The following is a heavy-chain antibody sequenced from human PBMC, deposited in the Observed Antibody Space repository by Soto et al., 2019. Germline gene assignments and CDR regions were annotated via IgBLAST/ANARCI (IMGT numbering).Heavy chain of an antibody. CDR3: ARDHPNWYFDL. J-gene: IGHJ2*01. Sequence: SETLSLTCTVSTASVNSYYWSWIRQPAGKGLEWIGRLYANENTDYNPSLRSRVTISVDTKRQFSLKLSSVTAADTAVYYCARDHPNWYFDLWGRGTPVTVSS. CDR2: LYANENT. V-gene: IGHV4-4*07. CDR1: TASVNSYY.